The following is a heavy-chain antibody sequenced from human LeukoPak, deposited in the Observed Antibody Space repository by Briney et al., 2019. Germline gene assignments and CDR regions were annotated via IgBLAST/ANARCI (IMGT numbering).Heavy chain of an antibody. CDR2: ITPFNGNT. Sequence: ASVKVSCKASGYTFTSYGISWVRQAPGQALEWMGWITPFNGNTNYAQKFQDRVTITRDRSMSTAYMELSSLRSEDTAMYYCARSVGYCSGGSCSPDAFDIWGQGTMVTVSS. J-gene: IGHJ3*02. V-gene: IGHV1-45*02. CDR1: GYTFTSYG. CDR3: ARSVGYCSGGSCSPDAFDI. D-gene: IGHD2-15*01.